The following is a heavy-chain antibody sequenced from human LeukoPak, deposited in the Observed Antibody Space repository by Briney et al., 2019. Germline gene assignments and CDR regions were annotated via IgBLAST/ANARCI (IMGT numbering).Heavy chain of an antibody. V-gene: IGHV3-7*01. D-gene: IGHD4-17*01. Sequence: QTGGSLRLSCGASGFTFSSHWMNWVRQAPGKGLEWVANIKQDGSEKYYVDSVKGRFTISRDNAKNSLYLQMNSLRVEDTALYYCVSGDYGNYWGQGTLVAVSS. CDR2: IKQDGSEK. CDR3: VSGDYGNY. CDR1: GFTFSSHW. J-gene: IGHJ4*02.